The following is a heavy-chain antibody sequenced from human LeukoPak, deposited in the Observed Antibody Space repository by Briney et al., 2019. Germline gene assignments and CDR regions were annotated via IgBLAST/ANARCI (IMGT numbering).Heavy chain of an antibody. D-gene: IGHD2-2*01. V-gene: IGHV3-23*01. CDR3: AKDASDIVVVPAALKPQNYYYGMDV. CDR1: GFTFSSYA. J-gene: IGHJ6*04. CDR2: ISGSGGST. Sequence: GGSLRLSCAASGFTFSSYAMSWVRQAPGKGVEWVSAISGSGGSTYYADSVKGRFTISRDNSKNTLYLQMNSLRAEDTAVYYCAKDASDIVVVPAALKPQNYYYGMDVWGKGTPVTVSS.